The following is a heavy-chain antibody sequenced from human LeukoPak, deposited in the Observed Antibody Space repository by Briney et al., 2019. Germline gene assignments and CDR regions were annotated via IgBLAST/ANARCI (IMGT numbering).Heavy chain of an antibody. CDR2: INHSGST. CDR1: GGSFSGYY. V-gene: IGHV4-34*01. CDR3: ANYVSGTMRDY. D-gene: IGHD3-16*01. Sequence: PSKTLSLTCAVYGGSFSGYYWSWIRQPPGKGLEWIGEINHSGSTNYNPSLKSRVTISADTSRNQFSLKLSSVTATDTAVYYCANYVSGTMRDYWGQGTLVTVSS. J-gene: IGHJ4*02.